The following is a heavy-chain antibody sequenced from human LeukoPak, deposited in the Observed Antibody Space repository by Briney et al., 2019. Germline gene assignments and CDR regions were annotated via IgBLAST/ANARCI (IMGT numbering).Heavy chain of an antibody. CDR2: IYYSGST. D-gene: IGHD5-12*01. V-gene: IGHV4-59*01. CDR3: ARGPNGYDSPDY. CDR1: GGSISSYY. J-gene: IGHJ4*02. Sequence: SETLSLTCTVSGGSISSYYWSWIRQPPGKRLEWIGHIYYSGSTNYNPSLKSRVTISVDTSKNQFSLKLSSVTAADTAVYYCARGPNGYDSPDYWGQGTLVTVSS.